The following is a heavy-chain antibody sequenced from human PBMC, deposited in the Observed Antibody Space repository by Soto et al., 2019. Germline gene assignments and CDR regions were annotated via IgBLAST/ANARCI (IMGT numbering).Heavy chain of an antibody. CDR3: ARVGVYDRLFDD. V-gene: IGHV4-59*12. J-gene: IGHJ4*02. Sequence: SETLSLTCTVSGGSISSYYWSWIRQPPGKGLEWIGYIYYSGSTNYNPSLKSRVTISVDTSKNQFSLKLSSVTAADTAVYYCARVGVYDRLFDDWGQGTLVTVSS. D-gene: IGHD3-22*01. CDR1: GGSISSYY. CDR2: IYYSGST.